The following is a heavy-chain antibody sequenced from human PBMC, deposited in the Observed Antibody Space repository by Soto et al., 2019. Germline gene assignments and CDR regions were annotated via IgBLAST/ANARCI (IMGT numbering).Heavy chain of an antibody. J-gene: IGHJ6*02. V-gene: IGHV4-61*01. D-gene: IGHD5-18*01. CDR1: GGSVSSGSYY. Sequence: SETLSLTCTVSGGSVSSGSYYWSWIRQPPGKGLEWIGYIYYSGSTNYNPSLKSRVTISVDTSKNQFSLKLSSVTAADTAVYYCARVNLVPGDSYHGPENYYYYGMDVWGQGTTVTVSS. CDR3: ARVNLVPGDSYHGPENYYYYGMDV. CDR2: IYYSGST.